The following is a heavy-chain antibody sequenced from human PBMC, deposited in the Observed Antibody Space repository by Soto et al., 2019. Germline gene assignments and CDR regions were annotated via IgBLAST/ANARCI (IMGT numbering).Heavy chain of an antibody. Sequence: SETLSLTCTVSGGSISSGGYYWSWIRQHPGKGLEWIGYIYYSGSTYYNPSLKSRVTISVDTSKNQFSLKLSSVTAADTAVYYCARHGGVTTFDYYYYMDVWGKGTTVTVSS. CDR1: GGSISSGGYY. D-gene: IGHD3-16*01. CDR3: ARHGGVTTFDYYYYMDV. V-gene: IGHV4-31*03. J-gene: IGHJ6*03. CDR2: IYYSGST.